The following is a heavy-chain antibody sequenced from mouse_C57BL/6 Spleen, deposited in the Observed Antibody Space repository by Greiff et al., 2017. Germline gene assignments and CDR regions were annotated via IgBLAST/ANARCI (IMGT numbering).Heavy chain of an antibody. V-gene: IGHV1-78*01. CDR3: AGQKGLCGHKGPLFAY. Sequence: QVQLQQSDAELVKPGASVKISCKVSGYTFTDHTIHWMKQRPEQGLEWIGYFYPSDGGTKYNEKFKGKATLTAEKSSSKAYMQLNSLAYEVTAVYFCAGQKGLCGHKGPLFAYWGQGTQVTVSA. CDR2: FYPSDGGT. J-gene: IGHJ3*01. D-gene: IGHD6-1*01. CDR1: GYTFTDHT.